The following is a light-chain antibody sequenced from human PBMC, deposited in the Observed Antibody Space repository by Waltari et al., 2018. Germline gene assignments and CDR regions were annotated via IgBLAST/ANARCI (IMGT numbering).Light chain of an antibody. CDR2: WAS. V-gene: IGKV4-1*01. CDR3: QQYYSTPWT. Sequence: DIVMTQSPDSLAVSLGERVTTNCKSSQSVLYRSNNKNYLAWYQQKPGQPPKLLIYWASNRESGVPDRISGSGSGTDFTLTISSLQAEDVAVYYCQQYYSTPWTFGQGTKVEIK. CDR1: QSVLYRSNNKNY. J-gene: IGKJ1*01.